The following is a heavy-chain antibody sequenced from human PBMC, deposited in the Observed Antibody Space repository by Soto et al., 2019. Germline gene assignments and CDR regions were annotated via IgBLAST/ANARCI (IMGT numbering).Heavy chain of an antibody. CDR1: GGSISSYY. CDR3: ARRALRFLEQDYYYYMDV. V-gene: IGHV4-59*01. Sequence: QVQLQESGPGLVKPSETLSLTCTVSGGSISSYYWSWIRQPPGKGLEWIGYIYYSGSTNYNPSLKSRVAISVDTSKNQFSLKLSSVTAADTAVYYCARRALRFLEQDYYYYMDVWGKGTTVTVSS. J-gene: IGHJ6*03. D-gene: IGHD3-3*01. CDR2: IYYSGST.